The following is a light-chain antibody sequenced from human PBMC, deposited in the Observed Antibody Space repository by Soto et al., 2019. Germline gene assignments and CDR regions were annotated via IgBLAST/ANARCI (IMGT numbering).Light chain of an antibody. J-gene: IGLJ2*01. Sequence: QSVLTQPPSASGSPGQSVTISCTGTSSEVGGYNFVSWYQQHPGKAPKLMIYEVSKRPSGVPDRFSGSKSGNTASLTVSGLQADDEADYYCTSYAGSNIPVVFGGGTKVTVL. V-gene: IGLV2-8*01. CDR2: EVS. CDR3: TSYAGSNIPVV. CDR1: SSEVGGYNF.